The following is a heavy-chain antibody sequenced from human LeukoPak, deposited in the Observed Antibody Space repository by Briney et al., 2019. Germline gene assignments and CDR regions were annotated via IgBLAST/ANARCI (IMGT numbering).Heavy chain of an antibody. V-gene: IGHV1-69*13. CDR3: ARGRGLLRYFDWPIKGGAFDI. CDR1: GGTFSSYA. Sequence: ASVKVSCKASGGTFSSYAISWVRQAPGQGLEWMGGIIPILGTANYAQKFQGRVTITADESTSTAYMELSSLRSEDTAVYYCARGRGLLRYFDWPIKGGAFDIWGQGTMVTVSP. J-gene: IGHJ3*02. CDR2: IIPILGTA. D-gene: IGHD3-9*01.